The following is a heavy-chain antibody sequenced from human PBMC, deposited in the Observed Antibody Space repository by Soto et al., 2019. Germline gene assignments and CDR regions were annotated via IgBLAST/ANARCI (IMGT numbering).Heavy chain of an antibody. V-gene: IGHV4-30-4*01. CDR2: VSYRGST. Sequence: PWETLSLTCTVSSGSISSGHHSWSWFRQPPGKGLEWIGYVSYRGSTDYNPSLKSRVIISLDTSKNQFSLRLSSVTAADTALYYCARGLSVQSAIDAFDFWGQGTMVTVSS. D-gene: IGHD1-26*01. CDR3: ARGLSVQSAIDAFDF. CDR1: SGSISSGHHS. J-gene: IGHJ3*01.